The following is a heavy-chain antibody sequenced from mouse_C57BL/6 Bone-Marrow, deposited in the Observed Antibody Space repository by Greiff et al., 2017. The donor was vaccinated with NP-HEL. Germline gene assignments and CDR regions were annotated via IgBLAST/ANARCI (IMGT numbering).Heavy chain of an antibody. Sequence: EVKLQESGPGLVKPSQSLSLTCSVTGYSITSGYYWNWIRQFPGNKLEWMGYISYDGSNNYNPSLKNRISITRDTSKNQFFLKLNSVTTEDTATYYCAITTVVATRYFDVWGTGTTVTVSS. V-gene: IGHV3-6*01. CDR1: GYSITSGYY. J-gene: IGHJ1*03. CDR3: AITTVVATRYFDV. D-gene: IGHD1-1*01. CDR2: ISYDGSN.